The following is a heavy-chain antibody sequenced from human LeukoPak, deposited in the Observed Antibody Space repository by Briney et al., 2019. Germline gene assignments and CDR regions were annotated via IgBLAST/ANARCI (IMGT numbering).Heavy chain of an antibody. CDR3: ARDIAVAVAGTDYFDY. J-gene: IGHJ4*02. Sequence: GGSLRLSCAASGFTFCNNWMHWVRQVPGKGLVWVSRINSDGSITTYADSVKGRFTISRDNAKNTLCLQMNSLRAEDTAVYYCARDIAVAVAGTDYFDYWGQGTLVTVSS. V-gene: IGHV3-74*01. D-gene: IGHD6-19*01. CDR2: INSDGSIT. CDR1: GFTFCNNW.